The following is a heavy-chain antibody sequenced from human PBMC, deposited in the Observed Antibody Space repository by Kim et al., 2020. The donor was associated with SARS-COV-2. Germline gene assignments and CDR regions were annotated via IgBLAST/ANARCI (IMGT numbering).Heavy chain of an antibody. CDR2: INHSGST. J-gene: IGHJ6*02. CDR1: GGSFSGYY. CDR3: ARVPSYYYYGMDV. Sequence: SETLSLTCAVYGGSFSGYYWSCIRQPPGKGLEWIGEINHSGSTNYNPSLKSRVTISVDTSKNQFSLKLSSVTAADTAVYYCARVPSYYYYGMDVWGQGTTVTVSS. V-gene: IGHV4-34*01.